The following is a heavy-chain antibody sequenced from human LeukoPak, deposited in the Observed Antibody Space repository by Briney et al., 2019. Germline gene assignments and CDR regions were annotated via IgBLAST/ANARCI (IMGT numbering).Heavy chain of an antibody. J-gene: IGHJ4*02. Sequence: GGSLRLSCAASGFTFSNAWMNWVRQAPGKGLEWVGRIKSKTDGGTTDYAAPVKGRFTISRDDSKNTLYLQMNSLRAEDTAVYYCAKMPPHYYYDSSGQNDYWGQGTLVTVSS. CDR3: AKMPPHYYYDSSGQNDY. D-gene: IGHD3-22*01. V-gene: IGHV3-15*07. CDR2: IKSKTDGGTT. CDR1: GFTFSNAW.